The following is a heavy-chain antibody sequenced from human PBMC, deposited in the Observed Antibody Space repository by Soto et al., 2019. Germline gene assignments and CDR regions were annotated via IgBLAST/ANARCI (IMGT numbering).Heavy chain of an antibody. CDR2: VTSRTEGATS. CDR3: STLGLRGVIHF. V-gene: IGHV3-15*01. Sequence: EVLLVESGGGLVKPGGSLRLSCAGSGFTFHNAWMNWVRQAPGKGLEWVGRVTSRTEGATSHYAAPVKDRFIISRDDSTDTLHLQMTSPRTEDTAVYYCSTLGLRGVIHFWGQGTLVTVSS. CDR1: GFTFHNAW. J-gene: IGHJ4*02. D-gene: IGHD3-10*01.